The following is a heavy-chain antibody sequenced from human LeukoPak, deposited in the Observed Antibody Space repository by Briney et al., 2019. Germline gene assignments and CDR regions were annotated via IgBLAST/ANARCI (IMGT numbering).Heavy chain of an antibody. CDR1: GFTFSSYS. CDR3: AREAGTGERWYFDL. CDR2: IDTSTTYM. Sequence: GGSLRLSCAASGFTFSSYSMNWVRQAPGRGLEWVSSIDTSTTYMTYADSVKGRFTISRDNARNSLYLQMNSLRAEDTAVYYCAREAGTGERWYFDLWGRGTLVTVSS. J-gene: IGHJ2*01. V-gene: IGHV3-21*01. D-gene: IGHD7-27*01.